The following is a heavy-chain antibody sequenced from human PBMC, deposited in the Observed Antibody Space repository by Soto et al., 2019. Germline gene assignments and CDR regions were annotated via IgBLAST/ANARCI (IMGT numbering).Heavy chain of an antibody. V-gene: IGHV1-8*01. CDR2: MNPNSGNT. Sequence: ASVKVSCKACGDSFTSYDINWVRQATGQGLEWMGWMNPNSGNTGYAQKFQGRVTMTRNTSISTAYMELSSLRSEDTAVYYCARSTVTLYYYYYYGMDVWGQGTTVTVSS. CDR3: ARSTVTLYYYYYYGMDV. J-gene: IGHJ6*02. CDR1: GDSFTSYD. D-gene: IGHD4-17*01.